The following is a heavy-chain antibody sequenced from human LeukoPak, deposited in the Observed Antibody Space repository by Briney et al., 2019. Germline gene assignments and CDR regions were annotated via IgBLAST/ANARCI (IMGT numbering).Heavy chain of an antibody. Sequence: SETLSLTCTVSGGSISSSSYYWGWIRQPPGKGLEWIGRIYTSGSTNYNPSLKSRVTMSVDTSKNQFSLKLSSVTAADTAVYYCARDYDFWSGFDYWGQGTLVTVSS. CDR1: GGSISSSSYY. CDR3: ARDYDFWSGFDY. V-gene: IGHV4-39*07. CDR2: IYTSGST. J-gene: IGHJ4*02. D-gene: IGHD3-3*01.